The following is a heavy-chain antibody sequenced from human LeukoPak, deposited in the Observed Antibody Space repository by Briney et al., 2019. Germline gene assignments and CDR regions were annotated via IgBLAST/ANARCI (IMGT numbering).Heavy chain of an antibody. CDR3: TKGRYYGPGDHWFDP. D-gene: IGHD3-10*01. CDR2: ISGSDGST. J-gene: IGHJ5*02. CDR1: GLTFSSCA. Sequence: PGGSLRLSCAASGLTFSSCAMSWVRQAPGKGLQWVSLISGSDGSTHYADSVKGRFTISRDNSKNTLYLQMNSLRAEDTAVYYCTKGRYYGPGDHWFDPWGLGTLVTVSS. V-gene: IGHV3-23*01.